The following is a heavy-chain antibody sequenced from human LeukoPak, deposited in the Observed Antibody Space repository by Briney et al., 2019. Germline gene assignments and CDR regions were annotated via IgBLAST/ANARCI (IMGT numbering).Heavy chain of an antibody. J-gene: IGHJ4*02. D-gene: IGHD5-18*01. CDR1: GGSFSGYY. V-gene: IGHV4-34*01. Sequence: SSETLSLTCAVYGGSFSGYYWSWIRQPPGKGLEWIGEINHSGSTNYNPSLKSRVTISVDTSKNQFSLKLSSVTAADMAVYYCARGQRYSYGYVDYWGQGTLVTVSS. CDR2: INHSGST. CDR3: ARGQRYSYGYVDY.